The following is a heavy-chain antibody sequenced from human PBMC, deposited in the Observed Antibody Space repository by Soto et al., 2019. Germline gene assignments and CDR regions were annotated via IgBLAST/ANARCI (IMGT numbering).Heavy chain of an antibody. CDR1: GFTFSSYA. CDR3: AKGNGAAGGRGAYFNS. D-gene: IGHD6-13*01. V-gene: IGHV3-23*01. J-gene: IGHJ4*02. Sequence: PGGSLRLSCAASGFTFSSYAIHWVRQAPGKGLEWVSTITSSGGNTFYAGSVKGRFTISRDNSKSTLSLQINSLKAEDTAIYYCAKGNGAAGGRGAYFNSWGQGTLVNVSS. CDR2: ITSSGGNT.